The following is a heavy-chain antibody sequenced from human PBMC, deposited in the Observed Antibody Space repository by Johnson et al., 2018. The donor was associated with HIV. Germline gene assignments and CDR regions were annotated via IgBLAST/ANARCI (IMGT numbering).Heavy chain of an antibody. D-gene: IGHD5-18*01. Sequence: VQLVESGGGVVQPGRSLRLSCAASGFTFSSYAMSWVRQAPGKGLEWVSAISGSGGSTYYEDSVKGRFTISRDNSKNRLYLQMNSLRAEDTAGYYCAGIPDAFDIWGQGTMVTISS. CDR1: GFTFSSYA. CDR3: AGIPDAFDI. CDR2: ISGSGGST. J-gene: IGHJ3*02. V-gene: IGHV3-23*04.